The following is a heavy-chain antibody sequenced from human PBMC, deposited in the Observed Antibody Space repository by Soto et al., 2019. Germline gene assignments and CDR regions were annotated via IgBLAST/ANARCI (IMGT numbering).Heavy chain of an antibody. Sequence: ASVKVSCKASGYTFTSYAMHWVRQAPGQRLEWMGWINAGNGNTKYSQKFQGRVTMTRDTSTSTAYMELRSLRSDDTAVYYCARASIAGAGLDAFDIWGQGTMVTVSS. V-gene: IGHV1-3*01. CDR1: GYTFTSYA. CDR3: ARASIAGAGLDAFDI. CDR2: INAGNGNT. J-gene: IGHJ3*02. D-gene: IGHD6-13*01.